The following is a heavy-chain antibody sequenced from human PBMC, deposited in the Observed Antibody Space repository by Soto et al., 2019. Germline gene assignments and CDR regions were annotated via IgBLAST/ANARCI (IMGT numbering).Heavy chain of an antibody. J-gene: IGHJ5*02. D-gene: IGHD6-6*01. Sequence: GGSLRLSCAASGFTFSSYAMSWVRQAPGKGLEWVSAISGSGGSTYYADSVKGRFTISRDNSKNTLYLQMNSLRAEDTAVYYCAKGYSSSSVYGRFDPWGQGTLVTVSS. CDR2: ISGSGGST. V-gene: IGHV3-23*01. CDR3: AKGYSSSSVYGRFDP. CDR1: GFTFSSYA.